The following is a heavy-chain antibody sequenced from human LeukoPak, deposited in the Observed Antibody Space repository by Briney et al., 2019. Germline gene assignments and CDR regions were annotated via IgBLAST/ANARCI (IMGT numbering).Heavy chain of an antibody. CDR3: AKVFRKDGDFHLFDY. CDR1: GFTFSSYA. CDR2: ISGSRT. V-gene: IGHV3-23*01. Sequence: PGGSLRLSCAASGFTFSSYAMSWVRQAPGKGLEWVSAISGSRTYYADSVKGRFTISRDNSKNTLSLQMNGLRAEDTAVYYCAKVFRKDGDFHLFDYWGQGTLVTVSS. J-gene: IGHJ4*02. D-gene: IGHD4-17*01.